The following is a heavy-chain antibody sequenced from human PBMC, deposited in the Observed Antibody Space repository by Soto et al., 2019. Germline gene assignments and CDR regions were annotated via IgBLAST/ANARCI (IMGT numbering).Heavy chain of an antibody. CDR3: ARVPHYYDSSGPDY. CDR1: GGSISSGDYY. V-gene: IGHV4-30-4*01. J-gene: IGHJ4*02. Sequence: SETLSLTCTVSGGSISSGDYYWSWIRQPPGKGLEWIGYIYYSGSTYYNPSLKSRVTISVDTSKNQFSLKLSSVTAADTAVYYCARVPHYYDSSGPDYWGQGTLVTVSS. D-gene: IGHD3-22*01. CDR2: IYYSGST.